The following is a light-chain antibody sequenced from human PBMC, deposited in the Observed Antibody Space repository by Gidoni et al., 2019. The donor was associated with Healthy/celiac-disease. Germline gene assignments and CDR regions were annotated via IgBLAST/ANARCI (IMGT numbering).Light chain of an antibody. V-gene: IGKV1-33*01. CDR2: DAS. CDR1: QDISNY. J-gene: IGKJ2*02. Sequence: DIQMTQSPSSLSASVGDRVTITCQASQDISNYLNWYQQKPGKAPKLLIYDASNLETGVPSRFSGSGSGTDFTFTISSLQPEDIATYYCQQYDNLPPECTFXQXTKLEIK. CDR3: QQYDNLPPECT.